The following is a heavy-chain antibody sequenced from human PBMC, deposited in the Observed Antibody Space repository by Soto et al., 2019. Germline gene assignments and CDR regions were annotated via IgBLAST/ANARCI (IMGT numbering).Heavy chain of an antibody. J-gene: IGHJ4*02. CDR2: IYYSGST. V-gene: IGHV4-30-4*01. Sequence: PSETLSLTCTVSGGSISSGDYYWSWIRQPPGKGLEWIGYIYYSGSTHYNPSLKSRVTISVDTSKNQFSLKLSSVTAADTAVYYCASTMTTVTTGDYWGQGTLVTVSS. D-gene: IGHD4-17*01. CDR3: ASTMTTVTTGDY. CDR1: GGSISSGDYY.